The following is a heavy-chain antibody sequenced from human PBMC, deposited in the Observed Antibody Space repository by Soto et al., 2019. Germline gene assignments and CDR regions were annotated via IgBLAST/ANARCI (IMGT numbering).Heavy chain of an antibody. V-gene: IGHV3-48*01. CDR3: ARGPSPPHFDY. CDR1: GFTFSTYG. J-gene: IGHJ4*02. CDR2: ITSSSSTL. Sequence: EVQLVESGGGLVQPGGSLRLSCAASGFTFSTYGMNWVRQAPGKGLEWVSYITSSSSTLYYADSVKGRSTISRDNAKNSLFLHMHNLRAEDTAVYYCARGPSPPHFDYWGQGTLVTVSS.